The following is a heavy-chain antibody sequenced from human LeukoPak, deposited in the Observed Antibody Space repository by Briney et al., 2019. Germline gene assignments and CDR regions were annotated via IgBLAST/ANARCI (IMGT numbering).Heavy chain of an antibody. D-gene: IGHD3-22*01. Sequence: GGSLRLSCAASGFTFSSYGMHWVRQAPGKGLEWVAFIRYDGSNKYYADSVKGRFTISRDNSKNTLYLQMNSLRAEDTAVYYCAKDPYYYDSSGRYYFDYRGQGTLVTVSS. CDR2: IRYDGSNK. V-gene: IGHV3-30*02. CDR1: GFTFSSYG. CDR3: AKDPYYYDSSGRYYFDY. J-gene: IGHJ4*02.